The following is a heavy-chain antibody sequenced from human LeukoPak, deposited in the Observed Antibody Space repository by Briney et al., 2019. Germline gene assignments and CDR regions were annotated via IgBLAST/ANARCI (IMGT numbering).Heavy chain of an antibody. CDR1: GFTFSSYG. D-gene: IGHD2-21*01. CDR2: ISYDGSNK. V-gene: IGHV3-30*18. J-gene: IGHJ4*02. CDR3: AKGAQRIAFDY. Sequence: GGSLRLSCAASGFTFSSYGMHWVRQAPGKGLEWVAVISYDGSNKYYADSVKGRFTISRDNSKNTLYLQMNSLRAEDTAVYYCAKGAQRIAFDYWGQGTLVTVSS.